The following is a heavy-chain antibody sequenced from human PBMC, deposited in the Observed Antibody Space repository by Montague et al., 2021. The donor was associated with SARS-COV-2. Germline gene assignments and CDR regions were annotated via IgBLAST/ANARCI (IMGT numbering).Heavy chain of an antibody. CDR2: GYYSGST. CDR1: GGSISGCY. Sequence: SETLSLTCTVSGGSISGCYWCWIRQRHAKGLEWIGYGYYSGSTTXNPFLESRVTVSVARSKNQVSLKLSSVTPADTAVYYCARLLRSCSNGVCRTYYYYAMDVWGQGTTVTVSS. CDR3: ARLLRSCSNGVCRTYYYYAMDV. J-gene: IGHJ6*02. D-gene: IGHD2-8*01. V-gene: IGHV4-59*01.